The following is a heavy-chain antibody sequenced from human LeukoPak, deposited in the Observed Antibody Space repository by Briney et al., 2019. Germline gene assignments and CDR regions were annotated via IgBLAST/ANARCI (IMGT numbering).Heavy chain of an antibody. CDR2: ISPGDSDA. Sequence: GESLQISCKGSGYRFTSHWIGWVRQMPGKGLEWMGIISPGDSDARYSPSFQGQATISADKSINTAYLQWSSLKASDTAMYYCARQAYCGGDCSAKFDYWGQGTLVTVSS. V-gene: IGHV5-51*01. J-gene: IGHJ4*02. D-gene: IGHD2-21*02. CDR3: ARQAYCGGDCSAKFDY. CDR1: GYRFTSHW.